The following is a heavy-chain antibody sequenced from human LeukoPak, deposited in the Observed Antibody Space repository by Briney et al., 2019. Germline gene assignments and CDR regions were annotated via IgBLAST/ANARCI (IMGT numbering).Heavy chain of an antibody. CDR1: GFTFISYA. CDR3: PSIYYYYDPGSYLFHY. CDR2: ISYDGSNK. V-gene: IGHV3-30-3*01. Sequence: GGSLRLSCAASGFTFISYAMHWVRQAPGKGLGWVSVISYDGSNKYYADSVKGRFTISRENSKNTLYLQMSSLRAEDTAVYYCPSIYYYYDPGSYLFHYWAQGPLLPVPS. J-gene: IGHJ4*02. D-gene: IGHD3-10*01.